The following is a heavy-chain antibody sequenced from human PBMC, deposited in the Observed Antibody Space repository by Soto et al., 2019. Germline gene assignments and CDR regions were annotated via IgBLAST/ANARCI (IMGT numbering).Heavy chain of an antibody. J-gene: IGHJ4*02. D-gene: IGHD1-26*01. V-gene: IGHV4-39*01. CDR2: IYYSGST. Sequence: SETLSLTCTVXGGCISSSSYYWGWIRQPPGKGLEWIGSIYYSGSTYYNPSLKSRVTISVDTSKNQFSLKLSSVTAADTAVYYCASPFFLGTPFISGDYWCQGTLVTVST. CDR3: ASPFFLGTPFISGDY. CDR1: GGCISSSSYY.